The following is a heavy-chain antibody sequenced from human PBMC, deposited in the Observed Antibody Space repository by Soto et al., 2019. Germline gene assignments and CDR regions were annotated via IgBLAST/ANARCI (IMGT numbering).Heavy chain of an antibody. CDR3: ATHSADSNYYDY. V-gene: IGHV4-59*06. Sequence: ETLSLTCTVSGGSISSYYWSWIRQPPGTGLEWIGHISYSGSTYYNTSLKSRVTISVDTSRNQFSLIVNSVTAADTAVYYCATHSADSNYYDYWGQGTLVTVSS. CDR2: ISYSGST. CDR1: GGSISSYY. J-gene: IGHJ4*02. D-gene: IGHD4-4*01.